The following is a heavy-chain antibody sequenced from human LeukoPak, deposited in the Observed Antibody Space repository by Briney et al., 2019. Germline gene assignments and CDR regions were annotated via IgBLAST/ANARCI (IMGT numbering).Heavy chain of an antibody. CDR3: GRRAAAGGEWFDP. Sequence: SESLCLTCAVSVGSISISSYYCGWVRQPPGRGLEWIRSVYYSGSTYDNPSLKSRVTKSVNTSKNQFSLKQTAVTAPGRACLYWGRRAAAGGEWFDPWGQGTVATVSS. D-gene: IGHD6-13*01. V-gene: IGHV4-39*01. CDR1: VGSISISSYY. J-gene: IGHJ5*02. CDR2: VYYSGST.